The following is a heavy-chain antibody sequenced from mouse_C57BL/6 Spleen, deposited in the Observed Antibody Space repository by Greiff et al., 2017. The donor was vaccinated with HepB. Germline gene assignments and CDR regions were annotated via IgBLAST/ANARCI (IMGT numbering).Heavy chain of an antibody. J-gene: IGHJ2*01. CDR3: TAVVVR. CDR2: IDPETGGT. Sequence: QVQLQQSGAELVRPGASVTLSCKASGYTFTDYEMHWVKQTPVHGLEWIGAIDPETGGTAYNQKFKGKAILTADKSSSTAYMGLRSLTSADSAVYYCTAVVVRWGQGTTLTVSS. D-gene: IGHD1-1*01. CDR1: GYTFTDYE. V-gene: IGHV1-15*01.